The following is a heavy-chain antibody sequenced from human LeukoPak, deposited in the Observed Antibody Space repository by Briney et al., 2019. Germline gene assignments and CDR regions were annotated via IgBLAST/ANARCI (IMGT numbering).Heavy chain of an antibody. D-gene: IGHD3-10*01. CDR3: ARFYYHGSGRITYYFDY. V-gene: IGHV4-59*01. Sequence: PSETLSLTCTASGDSISSYFWSWIRQPPGKGLEWIGYIYYSGSTNYNPSLKSRVTMSVDTSKNQFSLKLSSVTAADTAVYYCARFYYHGSGRITYYFDYWGQGTLVTVSS. J-gene: IGHJ4*02. CDR2: IYYSGST. CDR1: GDSISSYF.